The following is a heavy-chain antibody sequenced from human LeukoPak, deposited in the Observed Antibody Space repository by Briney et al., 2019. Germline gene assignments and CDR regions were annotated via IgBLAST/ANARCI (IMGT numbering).Heavy chain of an antibody. CDR1: GGSISSYY. CDR2: IYYSGST. V-gene: IGHV4-59*01. Sequence: SETLSLTCTVSGGSISSYYWSWIRQPPGKGLEWIGYIYYSGSTNYNSSLKSRVTISVDTSKNQFSLKLSSVTAADTAVYYCARDGGHYGDFPVYYFDCWGQGTLVTVSS. CDR3: ARDGGHYGDFPVYYFDC. J-gene: IGHJ4*02. D-gene: IGHD4-17*01.